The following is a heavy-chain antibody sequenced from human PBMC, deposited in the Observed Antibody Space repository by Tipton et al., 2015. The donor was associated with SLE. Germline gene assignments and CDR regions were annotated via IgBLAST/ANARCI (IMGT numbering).Heavy chain of an antibody. V-gene: IGHV4-39*01. Sequence: TLSLTCTVSGGSISSSSYYWGWIRQPPGKGLEWIGSIYYSGSTYYNPSLKSRVTISVDTSKNQFSLKLSSVTAADTAVYYCARHSRYGGKETGFDYWGQGTLVTVSS. CDR1: GGSISSSSYY. CDR2: IYYSGST. D-gene: IGHD4-23*01. J-gene: IGHJ4*02. CDR3: ARHSRYGGKETGFDY.